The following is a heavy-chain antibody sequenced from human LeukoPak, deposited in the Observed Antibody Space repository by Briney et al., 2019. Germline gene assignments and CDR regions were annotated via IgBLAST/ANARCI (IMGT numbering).Heavy chain of an antibody. V-gene: IGHV3-21*01. CDR3: ARGVGFKGYFDY. D-gene: IGHD1-26*01. CDR2: ISSSSSYI. J-gene: IGHJ4*02. Sequence: TGGSLRLSCAASGFTFSSYSMNWVRQAPGKGLEWVSSISSSSSYIYYADSVKGRFTISRDNAQNSLYLQMNSLRAEDTAVYYCARGVGFKGYFDYWGQGTLVTVSS. CDR1: GFTFSSYS.